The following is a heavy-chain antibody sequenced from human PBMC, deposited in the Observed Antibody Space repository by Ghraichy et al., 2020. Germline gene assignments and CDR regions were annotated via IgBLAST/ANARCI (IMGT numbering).Heavy chain of an antibody. CDR2: ISGSGGST. CDR1: GFTVSSYA. D-gene: IGHD6-19*01. J-gene: IGHJ4*02. V-gene: IGHV3-23*01. CDR3: AKGYTSGWYYFDY. Sequence: GGSLRLSCAASGFTVSSYAMSWVRQAPGKGLEWVSGISGSGGSTYYADSVKGPFTISRDNSKNTLYLQMNSLRAEDTAVYYCAKGYTSGWYYFDYWGQGTLVTGSS.